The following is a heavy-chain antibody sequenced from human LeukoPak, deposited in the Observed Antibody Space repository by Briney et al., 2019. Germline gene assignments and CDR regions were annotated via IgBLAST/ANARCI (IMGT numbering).Heavy chain of an antibody. CDR3: ARVLNYYDSSGYLYYFDF. CDR1: GYTFTTYY. D-gene: IGHD3-22*01. CDR2: INPNSGGT. J-gene: IGHJ4*02. V-gene: IGHV1-2*02. Sequence: ASVKVSCKASGYTFTTYYMHWVRQAPGRGLEWMGWINPNSGGTNYAQKFQGRVTMTRDTSISTAYMELSRLGSDDTAVYYCARVLNYYDSSGYLYYFDFWGQGALVTVSS.